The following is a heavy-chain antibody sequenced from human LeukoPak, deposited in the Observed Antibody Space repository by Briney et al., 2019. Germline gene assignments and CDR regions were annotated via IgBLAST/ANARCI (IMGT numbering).Heavy chain of an antibody. CDR2: IYSAGDT. D-gene: IGHD2/OR15-2a*01. CDR1: GFTVGDNY. CDR3: ARDSSSFPNYFDL. Sequence: GGSLRLSCAASGFTVGDNYMSWVRQAPGMGLEWVSLIYSAGDTFYSDSVRGRFTISRDNSKNTLYLQMNSLRAEDTAFYYCARDSSSFPNYFDLWGQGTLVTVSS. J-gene: IGHJ4*02. V-gene: IGHV3-53*01.